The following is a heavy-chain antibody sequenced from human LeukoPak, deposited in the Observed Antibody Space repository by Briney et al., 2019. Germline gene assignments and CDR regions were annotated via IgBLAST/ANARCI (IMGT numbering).Heavy chain of an antibody. J-gene: IGHJ2*01. CDR1: GGSFSGYY. Sequence: IPSETLSLTCAVYGGSFSGYYWSWIRQPPGKGLEWIGSIYYSGSTYYNPSLKSRVTISVDTSKNQFSLKLSSVTAADTAVYYCARQLRADYYDSSGVWYFDLWGRGTLVTVSS. V-gene: IGHV4-34*01. D-gene: IGHD3-22*01. CDR3: ARQLRADYYDSSGVWYFDL. CDR2: IYYSGST.